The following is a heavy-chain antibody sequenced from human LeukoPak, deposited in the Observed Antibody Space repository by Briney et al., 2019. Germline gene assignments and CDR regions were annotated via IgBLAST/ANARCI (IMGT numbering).Heavy chain of an antibody. CDR2: IYPGDSDT. J-gene: IGHJ4*02. CDR3: ARRKRGGDASVGPFDY. D-gene: IGHD2-21*02. Sequence: GESLKISCKGSGYSFTSYWIGWVRQLPGKGLEWMGIIYPGDSDTRYSPSFQGQVTISADKSISTAYLQWSSLKASDTAMYYCARRKRGGDASVGPFDYWGQGTLVTVSS. CDR1: GYSFTSYW. V-gene: IGHV5-51*01.